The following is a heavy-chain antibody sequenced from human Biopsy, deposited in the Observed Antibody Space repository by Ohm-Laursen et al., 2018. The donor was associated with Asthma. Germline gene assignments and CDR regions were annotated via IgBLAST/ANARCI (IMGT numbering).Heavy chain of an antibody. CDR2: INSVFGTT. J-gene: IGHJ4*02. Sequence: SVKVSCKSLGGTFNTYVIGWVPQAPGQGLEWKGGINSVFGTTTYPQKFQDRVTITADDSTSTVYMELSSLRSEDTAVYYCARKAGSCISRTCYSLDFWGQGTLVTVSS. CDR3: ARKAGSCISRTCYSLDF. D-gene: IGHD2-2*01. V-gene: IGHV1-69*13. CDR1: GGTFNTYV.